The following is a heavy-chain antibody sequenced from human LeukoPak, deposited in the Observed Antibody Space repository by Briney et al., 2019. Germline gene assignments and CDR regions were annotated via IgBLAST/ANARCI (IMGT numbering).Heavy chain of an antibody. CDR1: GFTFSSYG. CDR2: ISYDGSNK. V-gene: IGHV3-30*18. J-gene: IGHJ4*02. Sequence: PGRSLRLSCAASGFTFSSYGMDWVSQAPGKGLEWVAVISYDGSNKYYADSVKGRFTISTDNSNNTLYLQMNSLRAEDTAVYYCAKDFLPFVMVAWFDYWGQGTLVTVSS. D-gene: IGHD3-10*01. CDR3: AKDFLPFVMVAWFDY.